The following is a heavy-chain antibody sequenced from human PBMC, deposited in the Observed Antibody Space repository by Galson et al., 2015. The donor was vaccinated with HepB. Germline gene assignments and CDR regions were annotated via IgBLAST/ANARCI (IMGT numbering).Heavy chain of an antibody. D-gene: IGHD3-3*01. CDR3: ARDGEGYYDFWSGYYGWFDP. Sequence: SVKVSCKASGGTFSSYTISWVRQAPGQGLEWMGRIIPILGIANYAQKFQGRVTITADKSTSTAYMELSSLRSEDTAVYYCARDGEGYYDFWSGYYGWFDPWGQGTLVTVSS. V-gene: IGHV1-69*04. J-gene: IGHJ5*02. CDR2: IIPILGIA. CDR1: GGTFSSYT.